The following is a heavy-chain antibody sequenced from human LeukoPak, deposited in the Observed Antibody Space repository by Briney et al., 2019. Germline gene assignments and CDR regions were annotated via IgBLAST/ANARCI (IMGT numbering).Heavy chain of an antibody. V-gene: IGHV3-7*03. CDR3: ARGGSRVTTAGTMDV. Sequence: GGSLRLSCAASGFTFSRHWMTWVRQAPGKGLEWVANIKQDGNEKYYVDSVKGRFTISRDNANNLLYLEMNSLRAEDTAIYYCARGGSRVTTAGTMDVWGLGTTVTVFS. D-gene: IGHD1-14*01. CDR1: GFTFSRHW. J-gene: IGHJ6*04. CDR2: IKQDGNEK.